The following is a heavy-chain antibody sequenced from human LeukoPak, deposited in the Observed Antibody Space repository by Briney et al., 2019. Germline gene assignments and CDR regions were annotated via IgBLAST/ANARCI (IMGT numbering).Heavy chain of an antibody. J-gene: IGHJ4*02. CDR1: GFTFSSYS. Sequence: PGGSLRLSCAASGFTFSSYSMNWVRQAPGKGLEWVSYISSSSSTIYYADSVKGRFTISRDNAKNSLYLQMNSLRDEDTAVYYCARDHSPTVNPFCFDYWGQGTLVTVSS. CDR3: ARDHSPTVNPFCFDY. CDR2: ISSSSSTI. V-gene: IGHV3-48*02. D-gene: IGHD4-17*01.